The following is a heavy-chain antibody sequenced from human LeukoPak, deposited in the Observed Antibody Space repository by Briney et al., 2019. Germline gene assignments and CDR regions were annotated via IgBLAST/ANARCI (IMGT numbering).Heavy chain of an antibody. CDR2: IYSGGST. Sequence: PGGSLRLSCAASGFTFDDYAMHWVRQAPGKGLEWVPVIYSGGSTDYADSVKGRFTISRDNLKNTLYLQMNSLRAEDTAVYYCARGPAGYNWGQGTLVTFSS. D-gene: IGHD1-1*01. CDR1: GFTFDDYA. J-gene: IGHJ4*02. V-gene: IGHV3-53*01. CDR3: ARGPAGYN.